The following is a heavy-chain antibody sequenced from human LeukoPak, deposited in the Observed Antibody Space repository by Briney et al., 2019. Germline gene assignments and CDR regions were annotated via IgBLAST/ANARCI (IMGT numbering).Heavy chain of an antibody. J-gene: IGHJ4*02. CDR1: GFTFSSYG. CDR3: AKDRAEGAAGPEYYFDY. CDR2: IWYGASNK. Sequence: PGGSLRLSCAASGFTFSSYGMHWVRQAPGKGLEWVAVIWYGASNKYYADSVKGRFTISRDNSKNTLYLQMNSLRAEDTAVYYCAKDRAEGAAGPEYYFDYWGQGTLVTVSS. V-gene: IGHV3-30*02. D-gene: IGHD6-13*01.